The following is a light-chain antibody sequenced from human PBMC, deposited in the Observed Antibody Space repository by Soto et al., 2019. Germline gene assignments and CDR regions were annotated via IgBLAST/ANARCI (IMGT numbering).Light chain of an antibody. J-gene: IGKJ5*01. Sequence: EIVMTQSPATLSVSPWERATLSCRASQSISIGLAWYQQKPGQAPRLRIYGTSSRDTGIPDRFSGSGSGTDFTLTISRLEPEDFAVYYCQQYGSPITFGQGTRLEI. CDR2: GTS. CDR1: QSISIG. V-gene: IGKV3-20*01. CDR3: QQYGSPIT.